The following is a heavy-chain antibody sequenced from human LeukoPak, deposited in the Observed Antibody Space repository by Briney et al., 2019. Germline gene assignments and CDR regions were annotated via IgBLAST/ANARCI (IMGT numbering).Heavy chain of an antibody. D-gene: IGHD3-10*01. CDR3: AREEGLYYYGSGSHTQGAFDI. CDR2: IYTSGNT. J-gene: IGHJ3*02. CDR1: GGSISRYY. V-gene: IGHV4-4*07. Sequence: SETLSLTCTVSGGSISRYYWSWIRQPAGKGLEWIGRIYTSGNTNYNPSLKSRVTMSVDTSKNQFSLNLSSVTAADTAVYYCAREEGLYYYGSGSHTQGAFDIWGQGTMVTVSS.